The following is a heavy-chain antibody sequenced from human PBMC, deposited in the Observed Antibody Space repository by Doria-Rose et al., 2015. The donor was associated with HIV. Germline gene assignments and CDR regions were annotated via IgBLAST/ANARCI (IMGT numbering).Heavy chain of an antibody. CDR1: GVSLSSPGMG. CDR2: IFSDNER. D-gene: IGHD6-13*01. J-gene: IGHJ4*02. V-gene: IGHV2-26*01. CDR3: ARIKSSRWYHKYYFDF. Sequence: TLKESGPVLVKPTETLTLTCTVSGVSLSSPGMGVSWIRQPPGKALARLANIFSDNERAYKPSLKCRLTISRCTSKSQVVLTMTDMDPVDTAAYYCARIKSSRWYHKYYFDFWGQGTLVIVSA.